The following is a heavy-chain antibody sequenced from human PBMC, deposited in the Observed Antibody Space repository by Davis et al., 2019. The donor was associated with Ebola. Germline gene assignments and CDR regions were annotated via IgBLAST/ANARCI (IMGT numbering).Heavy chain of an antibody. V-gene: IGHV3-48*02. Sequence: GESLKTPCEASGFTFSSYDMNWVLQAPGKGLQWISYISGDTSTEYYVDSVKGRFTIYRDNAKNSLYMQMNSLRDEDTAVYFCARDFDGRPFDYWGQGTLVTVSS. J-gene: IGHJ4*02. CDR2: ISGDTSTE. CDR3: ARDFDGRPFDY. D-gene: IGHD5-24*01. CDR1: GFTFSSYD.